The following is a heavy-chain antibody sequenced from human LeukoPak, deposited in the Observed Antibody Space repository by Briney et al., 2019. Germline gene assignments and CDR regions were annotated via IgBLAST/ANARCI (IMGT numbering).Heavy chain of an antibody. D-gene: IGHD6-13*01. CDR2: IKQDGSEK. V-gene: IGHV3-7*01. J-gene: IGHJ4*02. CDR1: GFTFSSYA. Sequence: GRSLRLSCAASGFTFSSYAMHWVRQAPGKGLEWVANIKQDGSEKYYVDSVKGRFTISRDNAKNSLYLQMNSLRAEDTAVYYCARVRTGIAPVGDDYWGQGTLVTVSS. CDR3: ARVRTGIAPVGDDY.